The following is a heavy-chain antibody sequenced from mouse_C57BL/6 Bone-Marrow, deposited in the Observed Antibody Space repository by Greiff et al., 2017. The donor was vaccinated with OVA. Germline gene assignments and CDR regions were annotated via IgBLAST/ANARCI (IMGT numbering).Heavy chain of an antibody. Sequence: EVMLVESGGGLVQPGGSLSLSCAASGFTFTDYYMSWVRQPPGKALEWLGFIRNKANGYTTEYSASVKGRFTISRDNSQSILYLQMNALRAEDSATYYCARDYDYSAWFAYWGQGTLVTVSA. D-gene: IGHD2-4*01. V-gene: IGHV7-3*01. CDR2: IRNKANGYTT. J-gene: IGHJ3*01. CDR3: ARDYDYSAWFAY. CDR1: GFTFTDYY.